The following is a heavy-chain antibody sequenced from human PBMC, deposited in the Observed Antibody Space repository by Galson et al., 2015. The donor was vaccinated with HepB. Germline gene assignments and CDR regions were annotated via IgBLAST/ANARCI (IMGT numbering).Heavy chain of an antibody. V-gene: IGHV7-4-1*02. CDR3: ARDTNGGIAAAGDNWFDP. J-gene: IGHJ5*02. CDR2: INTNTGNP. Sequence: SVKVSCKASGYTFTSYAMNWVRQAPGQGLEWMGWINTNTGNPTYAQGFTGRFVFSLDTSVSTAYLQISSLKAEDTAVYYCARDTNGGIAAAGDNWFDPWGQGTLATVSS. D-gene: IGHD6-13*01. CDR1: GYTFTSYA.